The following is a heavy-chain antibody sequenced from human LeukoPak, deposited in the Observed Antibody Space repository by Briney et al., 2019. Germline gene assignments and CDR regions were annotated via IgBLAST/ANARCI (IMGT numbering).Heavy chain of an antibody. CDR3: ANYYYDSSGLLEY. CDR1: GFTFRSYG. V-gene: IGHV3-30*02. Sequence: GGSLRLSCVASGFTFRSYGIHWVRQAPGKGLEWLAFIWYDEITKDYADSVKGRFTISRDNSKNTLYVQMNSLRADDTAVYYCANYYYDSSGLLEYWGQGTLVTVSS. CDR2: IWYDEITK. J-gene: IGHJ4*02. D-gene: IGHD3-22*01.